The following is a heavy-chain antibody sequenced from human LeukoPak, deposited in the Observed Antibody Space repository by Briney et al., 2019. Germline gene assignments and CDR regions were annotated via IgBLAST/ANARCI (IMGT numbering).Heavy chain of an antibody. D-gene: IGHD2-2*01. V-gene: IGHV1-69*02. CDR3: ASGPIVVVPAAIRYYGMDV. Sequence: ASVKVSCTASGGTFSSYTISWVRQAPGQGLEWMGRIFPILGIANYAQKFQGRVTITADKSTSTAYMELSSLRSEDTAVYYCASGPIVVVPAAIRYYGMDVWGQGTTVTVSS. CDR1: GGTFSSYT. J-gene: IGHJ6*02. CDR2: IFPILGIA.